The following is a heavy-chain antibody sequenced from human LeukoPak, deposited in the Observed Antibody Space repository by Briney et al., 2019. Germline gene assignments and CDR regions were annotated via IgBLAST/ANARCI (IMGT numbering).Heavy chain of an antibody. CDR1: GGSFSGYY. CDR3: ARVPRFLEWLTKPNYFDY. CDR2: INHSGST. Sequence: SETLPLTCAVYGGSFSGYYWSWIRQPPGKGLEWIGEINHSGSTNYNPSLKSRVTISVDTSKNQFSLKLSSVTAADTAVYYCARVPRFLEWLTKPNYFDYWGQGTLVTVSS. J-gene: IGHJ4*02. V-gene: IGHV4-34*01. D-gene: IGHD3-3*01.